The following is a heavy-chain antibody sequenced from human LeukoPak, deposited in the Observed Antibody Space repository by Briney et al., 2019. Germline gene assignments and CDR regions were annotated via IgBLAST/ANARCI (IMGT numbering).Heavy chain of an antibody. CDR1: GYSFSGYY. J-gene: IGHJ4*02. Sequence: GSVKVSCKASGYSFSGYYMHWLRQAPGQGLEWVGWINPNSGGTKYAQKFQGRVTMTRDTSISTAYMELSRLRSDDTAVYYCARDLEYYDILPMDGYWGQGTLVTVSS. V-gene: IGHV1-2*02. CDR2: INPNSGGT. D-gene: IGHD3-9*01. CDR3: ARDLEYYDILPMDGY.